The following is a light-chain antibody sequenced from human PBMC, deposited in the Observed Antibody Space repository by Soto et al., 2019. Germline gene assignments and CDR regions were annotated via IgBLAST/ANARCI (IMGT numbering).Light chain of an antibody. J-gene: IGLJ1*01. CDR1: SSDVGGYDY. Sequence: QSALTQPASVSGSPGQSIAISCTGTSSDVGGYDYVSWYQQQPDKAPKLMIYEVTKRPSGVSNRFSGSKSGNTASLTISGLQSEDEADYYCSSRTSGSTRALGTGTKVTVL. CDR3: SSRTSGSTRA. CDR2: EVT. V-gene: IGLV2-14*01.